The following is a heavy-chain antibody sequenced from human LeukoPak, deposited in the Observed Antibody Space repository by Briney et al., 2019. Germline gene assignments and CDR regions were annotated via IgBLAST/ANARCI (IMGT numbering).Heavy chain of an antibody. J-gene: IGHJ4*02. CDR1: GGPFSGYY. D-gene: IGHD4-17*01. Sequence: SETLSLTCAVYGGPFSGYYWSWIRQPPGKGLEWIGEINHSGSTNYNPSLKSRVTISVDTSKNQFSLKLSSVTAADAAVYYCASGITGDYRFFDYWGQGTLVTVSS. CDR2: INHSGST. V-gene: IGHV4-34*01. CDR3: ASGITGDYRFFDY.